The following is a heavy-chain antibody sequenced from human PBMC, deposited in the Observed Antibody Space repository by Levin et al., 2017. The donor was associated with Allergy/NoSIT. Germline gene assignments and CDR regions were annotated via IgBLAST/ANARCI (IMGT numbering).Heavy chain of an antibody. CDR3: AGEPSIAGRWEGYYYYGMDV. J-gene: IGHJ6*02. Sequence: GGSLRLSCAASGFTFSTYAMHWVRQAPGKGLEWVAVISYDGTNKYYADSVKGRFTISRDNSKNTLYLQINSLRGEDTAFYYCAGEPSIAGRWEGYYYYGMDVWGQGTTVTVSS. D-gene: IGHD1-26*01. V-gene: IGHV3-30*04. CDR2: ISYDGTNK. CDR1: GFTFSTYA.